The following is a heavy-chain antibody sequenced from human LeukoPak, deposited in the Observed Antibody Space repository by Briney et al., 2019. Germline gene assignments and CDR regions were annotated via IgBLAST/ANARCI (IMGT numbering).Heavy chain of an antibody. J-gene: IGHJ4*02. Sequence: SEALSLTCAVYGGSFSGYYWSWIRQPPGKGLEWSGEITHSGSTNYNQSLKSRVTISVDTSKHQFSLRLSSVTAADTAVYYCARGLRGYCSSTSCPKAGYDYWGQETLVTVSS. CDR3: ARGLRGYCSSTSCPKAGYDY. D-gene: IGHD2-2*01. CDR1: GGSFSGYY. CDR2: ITHSGST. V-gene: IGHV4-34*01.